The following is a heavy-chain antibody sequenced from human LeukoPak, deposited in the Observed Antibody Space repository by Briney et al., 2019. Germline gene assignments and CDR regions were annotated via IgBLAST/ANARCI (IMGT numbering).Heavy chain of an antibody. J-gene: IGHJ5*02. CDR2: IYTSGST. V-gene: IGHV4-4*07. CDR1: GGSISSYY. CDR3: ARSSYSSSSSRTYNWFDP. Sequence: SETLSLTCTVSGGSISSYYWSWIRQPAGKGLEWIGRIYTSGSTNYNPSLKSRVTMSVDTSKNQFFLKLSSVTAADTAVYYCARSSYSSSSSRTYNWFDPWGQGTLVTVSS. D-gene: IGHD6-6*01.